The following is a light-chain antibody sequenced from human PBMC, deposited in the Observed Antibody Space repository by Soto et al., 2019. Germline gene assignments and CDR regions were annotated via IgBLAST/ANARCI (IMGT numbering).Light chain of an antibody. CDR1: SSDVGGYNY. CDR2: EVS. J-gene: IGLJ1*01. Sequence: QSALTQPACVSGCPGQSITISCTGTSSDVGGYNYVSWYQQNPGKAPKLMVHEVSNRPSGVSNRFSGSKSGNTASLTIPGLQAEDEADYYCSSFTSSSTFVFGTGTKVTVL. CDR3: SSFTSSSTFV. V-gene: IGLV2-14*01.